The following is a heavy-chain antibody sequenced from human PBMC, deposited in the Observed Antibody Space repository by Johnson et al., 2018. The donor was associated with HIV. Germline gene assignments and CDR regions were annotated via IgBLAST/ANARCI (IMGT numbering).Heavy chain of an antibody. Sequence: VQLVESGGGVVQPGRSLRLSCAASGFTVYSNYMSWVRQAPGKGLEWVSDISGSGSSSYYADSVKGRFTISRVKSKNTLYLQVNSLRAGDTAVYYCARDGGGSGIVVVTARNACDIWGQGTMVTVSS. D-gene: IGHD2-21*02. CDR3: ARDGGGSGIVVVTARNACDI. CDR2: ISGSGSSS. J-gene: IGHJ3*02. CDR1: GFTVYSNY. V-gene: IGHV3-53*04.